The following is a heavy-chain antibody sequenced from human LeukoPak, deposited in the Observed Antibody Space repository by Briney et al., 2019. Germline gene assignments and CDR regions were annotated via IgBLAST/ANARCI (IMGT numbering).Heavy chain of an antibody. CDR2: IYPRDSDT. CDR3: ATTNWGSGRDY. CDR1: GYTFTSYW. J-gene: IGHJ4*02. D-gene: IGHD7-27*01. Sequence: GESLKISCKGSGYTFTSYWIGWARQMPGKGLEWMGIIYPRDSDTRYSPSFQGQVTISADKSISTAYLQWSSLRASDTAMYYCATTNWGSGRDYWGQGTRVTVSS. V-gene: IGHV5-51*01.